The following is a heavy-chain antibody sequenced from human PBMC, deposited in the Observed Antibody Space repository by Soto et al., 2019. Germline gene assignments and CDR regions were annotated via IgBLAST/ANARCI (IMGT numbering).Heavy chain of an antibody. V-gene: IGHV6-1*01. Sequence: SQTLSLTCAISGDSVSSNSAAWNWIRQSPSRGLEWLGRTYYRSKWYNDYAVSVKSRITINPDTSKNQFSLQLNSVTPEDTAVYYCARDGMGSSWWGDCYYYYGMDVWGQGTTVTV. CDR2: TYYRSKWYN. CDR3: ARDGMGSSWWGDCYYYYGMDV. J-gene: IGHJ6*02. D-gene: IGHD6-13*01. CDR1: GDSVSSNSAA.